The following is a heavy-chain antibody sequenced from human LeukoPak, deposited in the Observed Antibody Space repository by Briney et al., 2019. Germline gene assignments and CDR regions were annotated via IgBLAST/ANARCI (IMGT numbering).Heavy chain of an antibody. CDR3: ARRDEIAVAGPFDY. D-gene: IGHD6-19*01. CDR1: GGTFSSYA. J-gene: IGHJ4*02. CDR2: IIPILGIA. V-gene: IGHV1-69*04. Sequence: GASVKVSCKASGGTFSSYAIGWVRQAPGQGLEWMGRIIPILGIANYAQKFQGRVTITADKSTSTAYMELSSLRSEDTAVYYCARRDEIAVAGPFDYWGQGTLVTVSS.